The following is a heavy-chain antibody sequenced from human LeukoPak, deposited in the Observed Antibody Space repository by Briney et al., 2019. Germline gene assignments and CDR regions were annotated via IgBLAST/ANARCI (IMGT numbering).Heavy chain of an antibody. CDR3: ARCDYYGSGSYYTYYMDV. J-gene: IGHJ6*03. CDR2: IIPTFGTA. Sequence: ASVKVSCKASGGTFSSYAISWVRQAPGQGLEWMGRIIPTFGTANYAQKFQGRVTITTDESTSTAYMELSSLRSEGTAVYYCARCDYYGSGSYYTYYMDVWGKGTTVTVSS. D-gene: IGHD3-10*01. V-gene: IGHV1-69*05. CDR1: GGTFSSYA.